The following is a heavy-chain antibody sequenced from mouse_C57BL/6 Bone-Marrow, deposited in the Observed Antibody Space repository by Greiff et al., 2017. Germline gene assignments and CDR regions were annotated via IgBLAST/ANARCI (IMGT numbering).Heavy chain of an antibody. J-gene: IGHJ3*01. CDR3: AREIGNMYYYGSSYVAY. CDR2: INPNNGGT. Sequence: VQLQQSGPELVKPGASVKISCKASGYTFTDYYMNWVKQSHGKSLEWIGDINPNNGGTSYNQKFKGKATLTVDKSSSTAYMELRSLTSEDSAVYYCAREIGNMYYYGSSYVAYWGQGTLVTVSA. D-gene: IGHD1-1*01. V-gene: IGHV1-26*01. CDR1: GYTFTDYY.